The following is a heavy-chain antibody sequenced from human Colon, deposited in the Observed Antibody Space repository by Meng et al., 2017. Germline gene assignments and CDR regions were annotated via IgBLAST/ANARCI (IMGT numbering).Heavy chain of an antibody. CDR3: AAGLRHGDWFDP. D-gene: IGHD4-17*01. Sequence: VQRHPGGAGLLKPLTTPSHPWAVSCGSFCGFYLSRIRPPPGKGLEWNGEIDHFGISNYNSSLKGRLTMSVDTSKKQISLTLTSVTAADTAVYYCAAGLRHGDWFDPWGPGTLVTVSS. CDR2: IDHFGIS. V-gene: IGHV4-34*01. J-gene: IGHJ5*02. CDR1: CGSFCGFY.